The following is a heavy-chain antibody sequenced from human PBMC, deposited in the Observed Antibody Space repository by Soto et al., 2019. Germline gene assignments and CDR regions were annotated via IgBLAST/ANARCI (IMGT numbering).Heavy chain of an antibody. D-gene: IGHD3-10*01. CDR3: ARGVGSGTYYNQYNWFDP. J-gene: IGHJ5*02. CDR2: INTYNGYT. CDR1: GYTFTSYA. V-gene: IGHV1-18*01. Sequence: GASVKVSCKASGYTFTSYAISWVRQAPGQGLEWMGWINTYNGYTNHAQKLQGRVTMTTDTSTSTAYMELRSLRSDDTAVYYCARGVGSGTYYNQYNWFDPWGQGTLVTVSS.